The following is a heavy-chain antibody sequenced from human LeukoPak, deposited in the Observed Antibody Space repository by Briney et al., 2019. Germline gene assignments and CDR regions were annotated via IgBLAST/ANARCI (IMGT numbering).Heavy chain of an antibody. D-gene: IGHD6-13*01. CDR1: GFTFTSYA. V-gene: IGHV3-23*01. CDR3: AKDTQIAAAGTFDC. J-gene: IGHJ4*02. Sequence: GGSLRLSCAASGFTFTSYAMSWVRQAPGKGLEWVSGISGSGGGTYYADSVKGRFTISRDNSKNTLYLQMNSLRAEDTAVYYCAKDTQIAAAGTFDCWGQGTLVTVSS. CDR2: ISGSGGGT.